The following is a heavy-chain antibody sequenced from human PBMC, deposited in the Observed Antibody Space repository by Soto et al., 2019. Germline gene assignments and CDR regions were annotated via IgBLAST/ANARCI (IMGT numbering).Heavy chain of an antibody. V-gene: IGHV1-46*01. CDR3: ARLRCTNGVCYDEVWFDP. CDR1: GYTFTNYH. D-gene: IGHD2-8*01. J-gene: IGHJ5*02. Sequence: GASVKVSCKASGYTFTNYHIHWVRQAPGQGLEWMGRINPTGGTTSYPQKFQGRVTMTRDTSTSTVYMELSSLRSEDTAVYYCARLRCTNGVCYDEVWFDPWGQGTLVTVSS. CDR2: INPTGGTT.